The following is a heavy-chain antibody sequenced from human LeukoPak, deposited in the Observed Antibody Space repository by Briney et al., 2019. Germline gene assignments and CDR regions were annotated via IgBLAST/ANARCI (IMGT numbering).Heavy chain of an antibody. CDR2: IYPGDSDT. CDR3: ARPISSWYFDY. J-gene: IGHJ4*02. D-gene: IGHD6-13*01. Sequence: GESLKISCKGSGYSFTTSWIGWVRQVPGKGLEWMGIIYPGDSDTRYSPSFQGQVTISADKSISTAYLQWSSLKASDTAMYYCARPISSWYFDYWGQGTLVTVSS. CDR1: GYSFTTSW. V-gene: IGHV5-51*01.